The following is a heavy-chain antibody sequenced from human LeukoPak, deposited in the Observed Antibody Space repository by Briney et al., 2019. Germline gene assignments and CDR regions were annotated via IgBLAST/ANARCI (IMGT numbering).Heavy chain of an antibody. CDR3: ASKRGSGWYLTGNNWFDP. V-gene: IGHV1-3*01. CDR1: GYTFTSYA. CDR2: INAGNGNT. J-gene: IGHJ5*02. D-gene: IGHD6-19*01. Sequence: GASVKVSCKASGYTFTSYAMHWVRQAPGQRLEWMGWINAGNGNTKYSQKFQGRVTITADESTSTAYMELSSLRSEDTAVYYCASKRGSGWYLTGNNWFDPWGQGTLVTVSS.